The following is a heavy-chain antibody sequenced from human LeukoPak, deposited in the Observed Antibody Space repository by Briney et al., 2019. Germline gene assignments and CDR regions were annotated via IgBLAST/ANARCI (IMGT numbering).Heavy chain of an antibody. Sequence: PSETLSLTCTVSGGSISSSSYYWGWIRQPPGKGLEWIGSTYYSGSTYYNPSLKSRATISVDTSKHQFSLRLSSVTAADTAVYYCARVYCSGGTCSFDYWGQGTLVTVSS. CDR3: ARVYCSGGTCSFDY. J-gene: IGHJ4*02. CDR1: GGSISSSSYY. V-gene: IGHV4-39*01. D-gene: IGHD2-15*01. CDR2: TYYSGST.